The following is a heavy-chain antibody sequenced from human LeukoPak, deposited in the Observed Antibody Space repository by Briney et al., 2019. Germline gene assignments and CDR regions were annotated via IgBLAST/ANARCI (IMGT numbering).Heavy chain of an antibody. Sequence: ASVKVSCKAFGYTFIGYYMHWVRHAPGEGLQWMGWMNPNSGVTNDAQKFQGRVTLTRDTSISTAYMELSGLRYDDTAVYYCARDFMVRGVTTPDYWREGTLVTVSS. CDR3: ARDFMVRGVTTPDY. CDR2: MNPNSGVT. D-gene: IGHD3-10*01. V-gene: IGHV1-2*02. J-gene: IGHJ4*02. CDR1: GYTFIGYY.